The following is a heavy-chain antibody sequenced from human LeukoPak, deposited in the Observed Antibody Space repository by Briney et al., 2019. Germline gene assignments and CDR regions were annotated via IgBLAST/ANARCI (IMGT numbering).Heavy chain of an antibody. J-gene: IGHJ4*02. CDR2: IYYDGSNE. Sequence: PGRSLRLSCAASGFPFTSYGMHWVRQAPGKGLEWVAVIYYDGSNEYYADSVKGRFTISRDTSKNTLYLQMNRLTADDTAVYYCARVGYPGIGYPIDYWGQGTLVTVSS. CDR1: GFPFTSYG. V-gene: IGHV3-33*01. CDR3: ARVGYPGIGYPIDY. D-gene: IGHD3-22*01.